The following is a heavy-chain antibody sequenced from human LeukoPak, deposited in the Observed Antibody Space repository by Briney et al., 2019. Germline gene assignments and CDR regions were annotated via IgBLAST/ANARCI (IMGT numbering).Heavy chain of an antibody. CDR1: GFTFSNYG. J-gene: IGHJ4*02. D-gene: IGHD6-13*01. CDR2: VSYEGKSQ. V-gene: IGHV3-30*18. Sequence: GGSLRLSCATFGFTFSNYGMHWVRQAPGKGLEWVAVVSYEGKSQYYADSVRGRFTISRDNSKNTLYLQMNSLRGEDAAVYYCAKEGTAQISTWYDYWGQGTLVTVSS. CDR3: AKEGTAQISTWYDY.